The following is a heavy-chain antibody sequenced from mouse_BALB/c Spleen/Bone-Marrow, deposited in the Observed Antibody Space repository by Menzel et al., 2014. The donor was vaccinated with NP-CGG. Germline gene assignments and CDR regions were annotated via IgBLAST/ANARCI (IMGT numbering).Heavy chain of an antibody. Sequence: QVQLQQSGAELARPGASVKMSCKASGYTFTSYTLHWVKQRPGQGLEWIGHINPSSGYTNYNQKFKDKATLTADKSSSTAYMQLSSLTSEDSAVYYCARFITTATEYFDYWGQGTTLTVSS. CDR1: GYTFTSYT. J-gene: IGHJ2*01. CDR2: INPSSGYT. D-gene: IGHD1-2*01. V-gene: IGHV1-4*01. CDR3: ARFITTATEYFDY.